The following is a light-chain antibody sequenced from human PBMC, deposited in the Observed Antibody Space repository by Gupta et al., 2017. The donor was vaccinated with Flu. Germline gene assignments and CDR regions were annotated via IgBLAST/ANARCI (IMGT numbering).Light chain of an antibody. CDR2: EVT. Sequence: MTLEKSQAFMSATPGDKVSISCKASQDIDDDLNRYQQKPGEAPIYVTQEVTTLDAGIPPRCSGSGYGTDFTLTIDNIQSEDAAYYFCLQHDKFPLTFGQGTKLEIK. CDR3: LQHDKFPLT. CDR1: QDIDDD. V-gene: IGKV5-2*01. J-gene: IGKJ2*01.